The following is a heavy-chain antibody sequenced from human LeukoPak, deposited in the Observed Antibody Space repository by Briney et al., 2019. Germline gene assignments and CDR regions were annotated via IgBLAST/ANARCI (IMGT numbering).Heavy chain of an antibody. CDR1: GGSFSGYY. CDR3: ARAFSYYDFWSGYYRNYYYMDV. Sequence: SETLSLTCAVYGGSFSGYYWSWIRQPPGKGLEWIGEINHSGSTNYNPSLKSRVTISVDTSKNQFSLKLSSVTAADTAVYYCARAFSYYDFWSGYYRNYYYMDVWGKGTTVTVSS. V-gene: IGHV4-34*01. D-gene: IGHD3-3*01. J-gene: IGHJ6*03. CDR2: INHSGST.